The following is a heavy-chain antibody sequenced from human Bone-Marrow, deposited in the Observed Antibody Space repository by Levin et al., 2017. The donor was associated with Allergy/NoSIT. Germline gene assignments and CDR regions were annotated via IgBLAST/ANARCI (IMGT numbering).Heavy chain of an antibody. J-gene: IGHJ6*02. CDR2: TYYRSQWYT. D-gene: IGHD4-17*01. Sequence: SETLSLTCAISGDSVSSNSAAWNWIRQSPSRGLEWLGKTYYRSQWYTDYAVSVKGRITINADTSKNQFSLQLNSVTPEDTALYFCARDRDYGPYYYGLDVWGQGTMVTASS. CDR3: ARDRDYGPYYYGLDV. V-gene: IGHV6-1*01. CDR1: GDSVSSNSAA.